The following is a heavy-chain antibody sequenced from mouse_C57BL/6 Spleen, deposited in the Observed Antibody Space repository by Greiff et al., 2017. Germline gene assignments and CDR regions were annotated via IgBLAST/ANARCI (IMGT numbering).Heavy chain of an antibody. Sequence: EVKLVESGGGLVKPGGSLKLSCAASGFTFSSYAMSWVRQTPEKRLEWVATISDGGSYTYYPDNVKGRFTISRDNAKNNLYLQMSHLKSEDTAMYYCARDYYGSSYSSYWYFDVWGTGTTVTVSS. CDR3: ARDYYGSSYSSYWYFDV. CDR1: GFTFSSYA. J-gene: IGHJ1*03. V-gene: IGHV5-4*01. D-gene: IGHD1-1*01. CDR2: ISDGGSYT.